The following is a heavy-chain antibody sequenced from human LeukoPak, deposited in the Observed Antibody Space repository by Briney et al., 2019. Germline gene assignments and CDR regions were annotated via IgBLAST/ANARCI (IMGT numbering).Heavy chain of an antibody. D-gene: IGHD2-21*02. V-gene: IGHV4-34*01. CDR2: INHSGST. J-gene: IGHJ4*02. CDR1: GGSFSGYY. Sequence: SETLSLTCAVYGGSFSGYYWSWIRQPPGKGLEWIGEINHSGSTNYNPSLKSRVTISVDTSKNQFSLKLSSVTAADTAVYYCARAWGCGGDCYIDYWGQGTLVTVSS. CDR3: ARAWGCGGDCYIDY.